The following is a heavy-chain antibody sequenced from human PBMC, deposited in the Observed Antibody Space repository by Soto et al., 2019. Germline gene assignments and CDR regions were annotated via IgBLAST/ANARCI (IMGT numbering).Heavy chain of an antibody. Sequence: RGSLRLSCAASGFTFSSYAMSWVRQAPGKGLEWVSAISGSGGSTYYADSVKGRFTISRDNSKNTLYLQMNSLRAEDTAVYYFAKDLRAANASDIWGTGTIVTVSS. D-gene: IGHD6-25*01. CDR1: GFTFSSYA. J-gene: IGHJ3*02. V-gene: IGHV3-23*01. CDR3: AKDLRAANASDI. CDR2: ISGSGGST.